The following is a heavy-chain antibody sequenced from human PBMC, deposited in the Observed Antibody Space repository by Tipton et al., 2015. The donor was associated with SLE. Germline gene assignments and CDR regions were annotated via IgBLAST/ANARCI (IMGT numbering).Heavy chain of an antibody. Sequence: SLRLSCAASGFTFSIYTMHWVRQAPGKGLEWVAVILYDGSNKYYADSVKGRFTISRDNSKNTLYLQMNSLRAEDTAVYYCASQLLYNFDYWGRGTLVTVSS. CDR3: ASQLLYNFDY. CDR1: GFTFSIYT. V-gene: IGHV3-30*04. D-gene: IGHD2-2*01. J-gene: IGHJ4*02. CDR2: ILYDGSNK.